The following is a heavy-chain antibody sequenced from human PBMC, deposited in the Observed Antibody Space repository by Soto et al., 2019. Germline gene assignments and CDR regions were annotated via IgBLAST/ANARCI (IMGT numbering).Heavy chain of an antibody. J-gene: IGHJ4*02. V-gene: IGHV1-69*01. CDR3: ARSSSGYSHLDY. D-gene: IGHD3-22*01. Sequence: QVQLVQSGAEVKKPGSSVKVSCKASGGTFSSYAISWVRQAPGHGLEGMGGIIPIFGTANYAQKFEGRVRITADESTSTAYMELSSLRSEDTAVYYCARSSSGYSHLDYWGQGTLVTVSS. CDR2: IIPIFGTA. CDR1: GGTFSSYA.